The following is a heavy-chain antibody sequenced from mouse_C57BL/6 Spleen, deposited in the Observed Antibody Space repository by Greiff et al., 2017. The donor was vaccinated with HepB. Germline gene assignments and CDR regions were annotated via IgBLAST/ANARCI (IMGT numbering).Heavy chain of an antibody. D-gene: IGHD1-1*01. CDR2: IDPSDSYT. V-gene: IGHV1-50*01. CDR1: GYTFTSYW. CDR3: AREGATVVATKGFDY. Sequence: VQLQQSGAELVKPGASVKLSCKASGYTFTSYWMQWVKQRPGQGLEWIGEIDPSDSYTNYNQKFKGKATLTVDTSSSTAYMQLSSLTSEDSAVYYCAREGATVVATKGFDYWGQGTTLTVSS. J-gene: IGHJ2*01.